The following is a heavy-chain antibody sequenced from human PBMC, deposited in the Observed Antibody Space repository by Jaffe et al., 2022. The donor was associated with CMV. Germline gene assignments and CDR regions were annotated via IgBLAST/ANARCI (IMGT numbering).Heavy chain of an antibody. V-gene: IGHV3-49*04. D-gene: IGHD4-4*01. Sequence: EVQLVESGGGLVQPGRSLRLSCTASGFTFGDYAMSWVRQAPGKGLEWVGFIRSKAYGGTTEYAASVKGRFTISRDDSKSIAYLQMNSLKTEDTAVYYCTRETDDYSNYGDNWFDPWGQGTLVTVSS. J-gene: IGHJ5*02. CDR3: TRETDDYSNYGDNWFDP. CDR1: GFTFGDYA. CDR2: IRSKAYGGTT.